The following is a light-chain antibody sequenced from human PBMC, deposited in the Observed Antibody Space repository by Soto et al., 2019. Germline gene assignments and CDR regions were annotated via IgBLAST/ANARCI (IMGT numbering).Light chain of an antibody. Sequence: EIVLTQSPVTLSLSPGDTATLSCRASQSVVRYVAWYQQKPGQAPGLLIYDATIRASGIPARFSGSGYGTDFSLTISSLEPEDFAVYYCQQRYHWPPLTFGGGTKVEVK. CDR3: QQRYHWPPLT. V-gene: IGKV3-11*01. CDR2: DAT. J-gene: IGKJ4*01. CDR1: QSVVRY.